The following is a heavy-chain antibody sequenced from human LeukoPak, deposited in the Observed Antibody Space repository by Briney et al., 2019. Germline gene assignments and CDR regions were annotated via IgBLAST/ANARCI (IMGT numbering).Heavy chain of an antibody. V-gene: IGHV3-30*02. D-gene: IGHD1-26*01. CDR3: AKDPTVGAHNWFDP. Sequence: PGESLRLSCAASGFTFSSYGMHWVRQAPGKGLEWVAFIRYDGSNKYYADSVKGRFTISRDNSKNTLYLQMNSLRAEDTAVYYCAKDPTVGAHNWFDPWGQGTLVTVSS. CDR2: IRYDGSNK. CDR1: GFTFSSYG. J-gene: IGHJ5*02.